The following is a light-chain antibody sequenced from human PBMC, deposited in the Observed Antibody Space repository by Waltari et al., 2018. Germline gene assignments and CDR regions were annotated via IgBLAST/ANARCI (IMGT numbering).Light chain of an antibody. CDR3: AAWDDSLNGWV. Sequence: QSVLTQPPSASGTPAQRVTLSCSDTGPKIGTNTSNCYQQLPGTAPKRLIYSNNQRPSGVPDRFSGSKSGTSASLAISGLQSEDDTDYYGAAWDDSLNGWVFGGGTKLTVL. CDR2: SNN. CDR1: GPKIGTNT. J-gene: IGLJ3*02. V-gene: IGLV1-44*01.